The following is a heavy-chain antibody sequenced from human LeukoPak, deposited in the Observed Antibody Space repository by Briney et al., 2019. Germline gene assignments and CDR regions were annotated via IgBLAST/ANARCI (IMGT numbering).Heavy chain of an antibody. CDR2: ITPNASET. V-gene: IGHV3-7*01. J-gene: IGHJ4*02. Sequence: GGSLRLSCAASGFTFSSYAMSWVRQAPGKGLEWLASITPNASETYYVDSVRGRFTISRDDDKNSVYLQMNSLRAEDTAVYFCARDRAFKAFDYWGQGNLVSVSS. CDR1: GFTFSSYA. CDR3: ARDRAFKAFDY.